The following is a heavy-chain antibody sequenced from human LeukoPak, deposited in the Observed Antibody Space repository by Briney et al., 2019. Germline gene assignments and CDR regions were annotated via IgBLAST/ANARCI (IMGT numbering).Heavy chain of an antibody. V-gene: IGHV1-18*01. CDR3: ARDRREAYYDIFTAPKY. J-gene: IGHJ4*02. D-gene: IGHD3-9*01. Sequence: ASVKVSCKASGYTFTSYGISWVRRAPGQGLEWMGWISTYNGNTNYAQNLQARVTMTTDTSTRTAYMELRSLRSDDTAVYYCARDRREAYYDIFTAPKYWGQGTLVTVSS. CDR1: GYTFTSYG. CDR2: ISTYNGNT.